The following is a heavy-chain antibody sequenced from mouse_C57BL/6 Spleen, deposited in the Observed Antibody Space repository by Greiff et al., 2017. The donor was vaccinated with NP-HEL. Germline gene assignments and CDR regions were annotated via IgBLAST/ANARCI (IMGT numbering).Heavy chain of an antibody. CDR1: GYAFSSSW. CDR3: ARHFNYGSSRYYVDG. Sequence: VKLQESGPELVKPGASVKISCKASGYAFSSSWMNWVKQRPGKGLEWIGRIYPGDGDTNYNGKFKGKATLTADKSSSTAYMQLSSLTSEDSAVYFCARHFNYGSSRYYVDGWGQGTTLTVSS. J-gene: IGHJ2*01. CDR2: IYPGDGDT. D-gene: IGHD1-1*01. V-gene: IGHV1-82*01.